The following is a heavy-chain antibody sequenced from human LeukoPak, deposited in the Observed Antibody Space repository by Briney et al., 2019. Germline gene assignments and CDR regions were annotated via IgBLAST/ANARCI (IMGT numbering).Heavy chain of an antibody. CDR1: GFTFSSYA. Sequence: GGSLRLSCAASGFTFSSYAMSWVRQAPGKGLEWASAISGSGGSTYYADSVKGRFTISRDNSKNTLYLQMNSLRAEDTAVYYCAISYGDNDAFDIWGQGTMVTVSS. CDR2: ISGSGGST. CDR3: AISYGDNDAFDI. V-gene: IGHV3-23*01. D-gene: IGHD4-17*01. J-gene: IGHJ3*02.